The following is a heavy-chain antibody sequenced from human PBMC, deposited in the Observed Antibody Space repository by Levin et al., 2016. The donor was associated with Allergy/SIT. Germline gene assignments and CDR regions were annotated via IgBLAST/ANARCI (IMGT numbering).Heavy chain of an antibody. V-gene: IGHV4-34*01. CDR3: ARGDLSRGGMDV. Sequence: VRQMPGKGLEWIGEINHSGSTNYNPSLKSRVTISVDTSKNQFSLKLSSVTAADTAVYYCARGDLSRGGMDVWGQGTTVTVSS. J-gene: IGHJ6*02. CDR2: INHSGST. D-gene: IGHD2/OR15-2a*01.